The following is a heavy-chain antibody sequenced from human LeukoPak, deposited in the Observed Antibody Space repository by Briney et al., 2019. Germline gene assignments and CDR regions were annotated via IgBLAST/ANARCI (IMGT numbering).Heavy chain of an antibody. J-gene: IGHJ4*02. CDR2: IKQDGSEK. CDR1: GFTFSTYW. Sequence: GGSLRLSCSASGFTFSTYWMSWVRQAPGKGLEWVANIKQDGSEKYYVDSVKGRFTISRDNAKNSLYLQMNSLRAEDTAVYYCARDPSYYDSSGYYSGYFDYWGQGALVTVSS. V-gene: IGHV3-7*03. CDR3: ARDPSYYDSSGYYSGYFDY. D-gene: IGHD3-22*01.